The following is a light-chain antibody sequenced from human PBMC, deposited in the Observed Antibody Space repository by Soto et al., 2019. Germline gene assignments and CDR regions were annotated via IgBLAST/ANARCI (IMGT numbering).Light chain of an antibody. J-gene: IGKJ1*01. CDR2: GAS. Sequence: YRRASERLSSVYLAWYQQRPGQAPRLLIYGASNRATGIPDRFSCSGSGTDFILAFSRLEPDDLAVYYCQQYGRSPGTFGQGTKVDIK. CDR1: ERLSSVY. CDR3: QQYGRSPGT. V-gene: IGKV3-20*01.